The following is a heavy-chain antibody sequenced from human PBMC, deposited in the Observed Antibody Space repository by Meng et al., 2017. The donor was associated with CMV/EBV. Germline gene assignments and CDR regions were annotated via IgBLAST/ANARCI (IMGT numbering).Heavy chain of an antibody. CDR1: GYTFTSYY. D-gene: IGHD4-23*01. J-gene: IGHJ1*01. Sequence: ASVKVSCKASGYTFTSYYMLWVRQAPGQGLEWMGIINPSGGSTSYAQKFQGRVTMTRDTSTSTVYMELSSLRSEDTAVYYCASSNEGGNPGFRAEYFQHWGQGTLVTVSS. CDR2: INPSGGST. CDR3: ASSNEGGNPGFRAEYFQH. V-gene: IGHV1-46*01.